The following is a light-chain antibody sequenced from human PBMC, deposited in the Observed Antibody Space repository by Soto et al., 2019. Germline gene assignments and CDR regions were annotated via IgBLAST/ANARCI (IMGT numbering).Light chain of an antibody. CDR2: EAS. CDR1: QSVRSN. Sequence: EIVMTQSPATLSVSPGERFTLSCRASQSVRSNLAWYQQKPGQAPRLLIYEASTRATGVPARFSGSGSGTEFTLTIRSLQSEDFAVYYCQQHNVWPATFGQGTKVDIK. CDR3: QQHNVWPAT. J-gene: IGKJ1*01. V-gene: IGKV3-15*01.